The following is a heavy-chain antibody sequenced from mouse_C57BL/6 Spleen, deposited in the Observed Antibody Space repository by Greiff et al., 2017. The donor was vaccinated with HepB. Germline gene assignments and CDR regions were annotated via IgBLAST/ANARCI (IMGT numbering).Heavy chain of an antibody. J-gene: IGHJ2*01. V-gene: IGHV7-3*01. CDR3: ARYIYYGSNYIDY. D-gene: IGHD1-1*01. Sequence: EVMLVESGGGLVQPGGSLSLSCAASGFTFTDYYMSWVRQPPGKALEWLGFIRNKANGYTTEYSASVKGRFTISRDNSKSIIYLQMNALRAEDSATYYWARYIYYGSNYIDYWGQGTTLTVSS. CDR2: IRNKANGYTT. CDR1: GFTFTDYY.